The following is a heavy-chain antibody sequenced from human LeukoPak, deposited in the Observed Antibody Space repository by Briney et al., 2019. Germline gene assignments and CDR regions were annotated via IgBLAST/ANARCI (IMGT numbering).Heavy chain of an antibody. CDR1: GGSISSGDYY. V-gene: IGHV4-61*08. J-gene: IGHJ4*02. CDR2: IYYSGST. Sequence: SQTLSLTCTVSGGSISSGDYYWSWIRQPPGKGLEWIGYIYYSGSTNYNPSLKSRVTISVDTSKNQFSLKLSSVTAADTAVYYCARGRRELLRGHYFDYWGQGTLVTVSS. D-gene: IGHD1-26*01. CDR3: ARGRRELLRGHYFDY.